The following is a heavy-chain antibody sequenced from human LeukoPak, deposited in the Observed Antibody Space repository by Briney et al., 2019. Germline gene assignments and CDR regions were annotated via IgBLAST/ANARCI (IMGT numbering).Heavy chain of an antibody. CDR1: GFTFSSYA. V-gene: IGHV3-30-3*01. Sequence: GGSLRLSCAASGFTFSSYAMHWVRQAPGKGLEWVAVISYDGSNKYYADSVKGRFTISRDNSKNTLYLQMNSPRAEDTAVYYCARWLTGVHHWGQGTLVTVSS. CDR3: ARWLTGVHH. D-gene: IGHD7-27*01. J-gene: IGHJ1*01. CDR2: ISYDGSNK.